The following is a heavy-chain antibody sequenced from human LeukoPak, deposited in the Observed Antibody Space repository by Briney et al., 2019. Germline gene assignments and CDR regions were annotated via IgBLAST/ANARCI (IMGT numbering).Heavy chain of an antibody. D-gene: IGHD3-22*01. CDR1: GGSISSSSYY. V-gene: IGHV4-39*07. CDR3: ARDYYDSSGYSNYYYYYYMDV. Sequence: SETLSLTCTVSGGSISSSSYYWGRIRQPPGKGLEWIGSIYYSGSTYYNPSLKSRVTISVDTSKNQFSLKLSSVTAADTAVYYCARDYYDSSGYSNYYYYYYMDVWGKGTTVTVSS. CDR2: IYYSGST. J-gene: IGHJ6*03.